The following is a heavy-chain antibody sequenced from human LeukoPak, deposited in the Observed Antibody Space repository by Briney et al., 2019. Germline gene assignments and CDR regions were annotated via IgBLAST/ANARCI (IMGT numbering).Heavy chain of an antibody. V-gene: IGHV3-11*04. CDR3: ARGAYYYED. CDR1: GFSFSDYY. D-gene: IGHD3-22*01. Sequence: GGSLRLSCAASGFSFSDYYMSWMRQAPGKGLEWVSYISKSGDTTYYADSVKGRFTISRDNAKNSLYLQMNSLRTEDTAVYYCARGAYYYEDWGQGTLVTVSS. CDR2: ISKSGDTT. J-gene: IGHJ4*02.